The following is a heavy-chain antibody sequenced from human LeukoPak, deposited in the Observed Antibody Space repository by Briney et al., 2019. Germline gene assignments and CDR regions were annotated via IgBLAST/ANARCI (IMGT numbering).Heavy chain of an antibody. V-gene: IGHV3-33*01. CDR1: GFTFSNYG. Sequence: PGGSLRLSCAASGFTFSNYGMHWVRQAPGKGLEWVAVVWSDGTTKNYADSVKGRFTISRDNSKNTLYMQMNSLRVEDTAVYFCARGLTIDYWGQGTLVTVSS. J-gene: IGHJ4*02. CDR3: ARGLTIDY. CDR2: VWSDGTTK. D-gene: IGHD3-9*01.